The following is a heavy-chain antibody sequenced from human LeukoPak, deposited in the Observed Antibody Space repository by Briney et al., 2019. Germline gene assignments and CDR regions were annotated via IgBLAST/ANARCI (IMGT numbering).Heavy chain of an antibody. Sequence: GGSLRLSCAASGFTFSSYAMSWVRQAPGKGLEWVSAISGSGGSTYYADSVKGRFTISRDNSKNTLYLQMNSLRAEDTAVYYCARTYYDFWSGSRTFDYWGQGTLVTVSS. D-gene: IGHD3-3*01. CDR1: GFTFSSYA. V-gene: IGHV3-23*01. CDR3: ARTYYDFWSGSRTFDY. CDR2: ISGSGGST. J-gene: IGHJ4*02.